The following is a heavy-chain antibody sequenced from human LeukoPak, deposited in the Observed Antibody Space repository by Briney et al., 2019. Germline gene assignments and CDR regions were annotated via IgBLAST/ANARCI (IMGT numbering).Heavy chain of an antibody. V-gene: IGHV4-59*01. Sequence: SGTLSLTCTVSGGSISSYYWSWIRQPPGKGLEWIGYIYYSGSTNYNPSLKSRVTISVDTSKDQFSLKLSSVTAADTAVYYCARAPPTVTYYFDYWGQGTLVTVSS. D-gene: IGHD4-17*01. J-gene: IGHJ4*02. CDR3: ARAPPTVTYYFDY. CDR1: GGSISSYY. CDR2: IYYSGST.